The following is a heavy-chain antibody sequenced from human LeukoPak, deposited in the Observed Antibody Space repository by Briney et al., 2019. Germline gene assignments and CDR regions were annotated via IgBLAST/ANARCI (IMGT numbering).Heavy chain of an antibody. CDR2: INAGNGNT. J-gene: IGHJ4*02. Sequence: ASVKVSCKASGYTFTSYAMHWVRQAPGQRLEWMGWINAGNGNTKYSQKFQDRVTITADKSTTTAYMELSSLTSDDTAVYYCARALRGGDYSADYWGQGTLVTVSS. V-gene: IGHV1-3*01. CDR3: ARALRGGDYSADY. D-gene: IGHD2-15*01. CDR1: GYTFTSYA.